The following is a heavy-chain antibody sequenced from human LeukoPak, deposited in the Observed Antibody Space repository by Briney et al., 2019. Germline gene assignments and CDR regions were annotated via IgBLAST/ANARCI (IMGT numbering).Heavy chain of an antibody. Sequence: SETLSLTCTVSGGSISTGSYYYWNWIRQPAGKGLEWIGEINHSGSTNYNPSLKSRVTISVDTSKNQFSLKLSSVTAADTAVYYCAVGIQLWSYWGQGTLVTVSS. CDR1: GGSISTGSYY. CDR2: INHSGST. V-gene: IGHV4-61*10. J-gene: IGHJ4*02. CDR3: AVGIQLWSY. D-gene: IGHD5-18*01.